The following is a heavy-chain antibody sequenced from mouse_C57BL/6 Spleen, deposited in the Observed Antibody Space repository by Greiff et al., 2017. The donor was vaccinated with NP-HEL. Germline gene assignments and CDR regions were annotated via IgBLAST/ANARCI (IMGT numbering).Heavy chain of an antibody. CDR3: ARNGGNYGDAMDY. CDR1: GFTFSDYG. V-gene: IGHV5-17*01. D-gene: IGHD1-1*02. Sequence: EVQRVESGGGLVKPGGSLKLSCAASGFTFSDYGMHWVRQAPEKGLEWVAYISSGSSTIYYADTVKGRFTISRDNAKNTLFLQMTSLRSEDTAMYYCARNGGNYGDAMDYWGQGTSVTVSS. CDR2: ISSGSSTI. J-gene: IGHJ4*01.